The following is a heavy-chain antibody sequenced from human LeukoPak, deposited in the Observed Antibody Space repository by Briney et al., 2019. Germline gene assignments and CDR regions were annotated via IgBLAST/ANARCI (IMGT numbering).Heavy chain of an antibody. CDR1: GFSLSDYP. CDR2: IGGSDDT. J-gene: IGHJ4*02. V-gene: IGHV3-23*01. CDR3: ARSRVVDRRGYFDF. Sequence: GGSLRLSCVASGFSLSDYPMTWVRQSSGRGLEWVSTIGGSDDTYYADSVKGRFTISRDTSKNTLYLQIHSLGAEDTAVYYCARSRVVDRRGYFDFWGQGTLVTASS. D-gene: IGHD2-15*01.